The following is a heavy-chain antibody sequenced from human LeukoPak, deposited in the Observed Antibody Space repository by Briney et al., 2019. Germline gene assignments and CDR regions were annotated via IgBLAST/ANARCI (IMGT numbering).Heavy chain of an antibody. CDR3: ARSNQADDY. J-gene: IGHJ4*02. D-gene: IGHD1-14*01. Sequence: GGSLRLSCAASGFTFSSYWMHWARQVPGRGLVWVARINPGGSSITYADSVKGRFTISRDNAKNTLYLQMDSLRAEDTGVYYCARSNQADDYWGQGTLVTVSS. CDR1: GFTFSSYW. CDR2: INPGGSSI. V-gene: IGHV3-74*01.